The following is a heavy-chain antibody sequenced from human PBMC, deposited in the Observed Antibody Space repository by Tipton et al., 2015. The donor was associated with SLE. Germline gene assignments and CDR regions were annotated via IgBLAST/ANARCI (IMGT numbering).Heavy chain of an antibody. J-gene: IGHJ3*02. D-gene: IGHD3-10*01. CDR3: ARDGKYYYGSGSSGAFDI. V-gene: IGHV4-59*01. CDR1: GGSFSSYY. Sequence: TLSLTCAVYGGSFSSYYWSWIRQPPGKGLEWIGYIYYSGSTNYNPSLKSRVTISVDTSKNQFSLKLSSVTAADTAVYYCARDGKYYYGSGSSGAFDIWGQGTMVTVSS. CDR2: IYYSGST.